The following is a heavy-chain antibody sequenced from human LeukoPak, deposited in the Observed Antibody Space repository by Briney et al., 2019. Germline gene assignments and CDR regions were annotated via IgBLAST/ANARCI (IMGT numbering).Heavy chain of an antibody. CDR1: GYTFTSYA. Sequence: SVKVSCKASGYTFTSYAISWVRQAPGQGLEWMGGIIPIFGTANYAQKFQGRVTITADESTSTAYMELSSLRSEDTAVYYCASDPSSTNGVRFDYWGQGTLVTVSS. V-gene: IGHV1-69*13. J-gene: IGHJ4*02. CDR3: ASDPSSTNGVRFDY. D-gene: IGHD2-8*01. CDR2: IIPIFGTA.